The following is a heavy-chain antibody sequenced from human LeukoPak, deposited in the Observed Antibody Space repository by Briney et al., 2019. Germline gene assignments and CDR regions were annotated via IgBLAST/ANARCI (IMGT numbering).Heavy chain of an antibody. CDR3: GKLPQAGGDHYYIDV. CDR2: IDGSGHYT. Sequence: HLGGSLRLSCAASGFTFSAYGMTWVRQAPGKGVEWVSAIDGSGHYTYYPDSVKGLFTISRDNSKHTLFLQMNSLRAADTAVYYCGKLPQAGGDHYYIDVWGKGTTVTVSS. V-gene: IGHV3-23*01. CDR1: GFTFSAYG. J-gene: IGHJ6*03. D-gene: IGHD2-21*02.